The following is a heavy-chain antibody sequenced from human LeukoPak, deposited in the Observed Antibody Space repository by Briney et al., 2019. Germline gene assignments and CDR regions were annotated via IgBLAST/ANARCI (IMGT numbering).Heavy chain of an antibody. J-gene: IGHJ4*02. V-gene: IGHV4-30-4*01. Sequence: RPSETLSLTCTVSGGSISSGDYYWSWIRQPPGKGLEWIGYIYYSGSTYYNPSLKSRVTISVDTSKDQFSLKLSSVTAADTAVYYCARAVGLTYFDYWGQGTLVTVSS. D-gene: IGHD4-23*01. CDR1: GGSISSGDYY. CDR2: IYYSGST. CDR3: ARAVGLTYFDY.